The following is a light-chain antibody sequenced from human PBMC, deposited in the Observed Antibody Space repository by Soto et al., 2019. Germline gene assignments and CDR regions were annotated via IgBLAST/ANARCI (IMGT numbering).Light chain of an antibody. Sequence: DIQMTHSPSTLSASVGDRVTSTCRASQSISSWLAWYQQKPGKAPKLLIYDASSLESGVPSRFSGSGSGTEFTLTISSLQPDDVATYYCQQYNSYWTFGQGTKVDIK. V-gene: IGKV1-5*01. J-gene: IGKJ1*01. CDR1: QSISSW. CDR3: QQYNSYWT. CDR2: DAS.